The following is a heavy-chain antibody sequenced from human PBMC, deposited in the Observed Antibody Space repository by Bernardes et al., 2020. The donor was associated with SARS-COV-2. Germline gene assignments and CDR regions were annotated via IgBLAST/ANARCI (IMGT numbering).Heavy chain of an antibody. D-gene: IGHD6-6*01. CDR3: ARVHSSSSYYYGMDV. V-gene: IGHV4-34*01. CDR2: INHSGST. CDR1: GGSFSGYY. Sequence: SETLSLTCAVYGGSFSGYYWSWIRQPPGKGLEWIGEINHSGSTNYNPSLKSRVTISVDTSKNQFSLKLSSVTAADTAVYYCARVHSSSSYYYGMDVWGQGTTVTVSS. J-gene: IGHJ6*02.